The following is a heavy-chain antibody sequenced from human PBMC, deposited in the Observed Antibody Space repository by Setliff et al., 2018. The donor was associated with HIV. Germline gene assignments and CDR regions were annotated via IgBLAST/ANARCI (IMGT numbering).Heavy chain of an antibody. J-gene: IGHJ4*02. Sequence: SETLSLTCTVSGGSISGFYWSWIRQPPGKGLEWMGYIYYTGSTYYNPSLKSRVTISVDTSKNQFSLKLSSVTAADTAVYYCASLVGGAVAGPYWGQGTLVTVSS. CDR2: IYYTGST. V-gene: IGHV4-59*08. CDR1: GGSISGFY. CDR3: ASLVGGAVAGPY. D-gene: IGHD6-19*01.